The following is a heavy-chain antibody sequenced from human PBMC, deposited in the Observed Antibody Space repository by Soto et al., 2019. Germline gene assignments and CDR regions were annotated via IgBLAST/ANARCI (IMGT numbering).Heavy chain of an antibody. CDR3: ARVGDPLDYDILTGYPVMPLDY. J-gene: IGHJ4*02. Sequence: GASVKVSCKASGYTFTGYYMHWVRQAPGQGLEWMGWINPNSGGTNYAQKFQGWVTMTRDTSISTAYMELSRLRSDDTAVYYCARVGDPLDYDILTGYPVMPLDYWGQGTLVTVSS. D-gene: IGHD3-9*01. CDR1: GYTFTGYY. V-gene: IGHV1-2*04. CDR2: INPNSGGT.